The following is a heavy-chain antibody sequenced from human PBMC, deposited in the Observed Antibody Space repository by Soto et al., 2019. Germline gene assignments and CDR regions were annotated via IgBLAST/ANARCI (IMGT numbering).Heavy chain of an antibody. CDR1: GFTFSSYG. CDR3: ARRRDYYYYGMDV. J-gene: IGHJ6*02. Sequence: QVQLVESGGGVVQPGRSLRLSCAASGFTFSSYGMHWVRQAPGKGLEWVAVIWYDGSNKYYSDSVKGRFTISRDNSKNTLYLQMNSRRAEDTAVYYCARRRDYYYYGMDVWGQGTTVTVSS. V-gene: IGHV3-33*01. CDR2: IWYDGSNK.